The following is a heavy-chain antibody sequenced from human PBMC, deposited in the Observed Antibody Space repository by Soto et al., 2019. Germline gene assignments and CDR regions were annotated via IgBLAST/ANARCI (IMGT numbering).Heavy chain of an antibody. V-gene: IGHV4-31*03. CDR3: AREPAI. Sequence: QVPLQASGPGLVKPSQTLSLPCTVSGGSINSGGYYWSWIRQHPGKGREWIGYIYYSGSTYYNPALKSGVTISVDTSKNQFSLKLSSVTAADTAGYYCAREPAIWGPGTLVTVSS. CDR2: IYYSGST. CDR1: GGSINSGGYY. J-gene: IGHJ4*02.